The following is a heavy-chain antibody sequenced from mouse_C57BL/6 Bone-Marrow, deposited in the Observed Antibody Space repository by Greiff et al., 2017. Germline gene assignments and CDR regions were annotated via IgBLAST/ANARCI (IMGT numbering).Heavy chain of an antibody. V-gene: IGHV1-69*01. Sequence: QVQLQQPGAELVMPGASVKLSCKASGYTFTSYWMHWVKQRPGQGLEWIGEIAPSDSYTNYNQKFKGKSTLTVDKSSSTAYMQLSSLTSEYSAVYYCAIEEYGNSGMDYWGQGTSVTVSS. CDR1: GYTFTSYW. J-gene: IGHJ4*01. CDR3: AIEEYGNSGMDY. D-gene: IGHD2-1*01. CDR2: IAPSDSYT.